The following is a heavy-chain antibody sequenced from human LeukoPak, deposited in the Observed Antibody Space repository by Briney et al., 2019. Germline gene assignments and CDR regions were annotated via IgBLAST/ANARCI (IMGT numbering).Heavy chain of an antibody. CDR1: GGSISSYY. CDR2: IYYSGST. Sequence: PSETLSLTCTVSGGSISSYYWSWIRQPPGKGLEWIGYIYYSGSTSYNPSLKSRVTISVDTSKNQFSLKLSSVTAADTAVYYCARLGLSDYRYFDYWGQGTLVTVSS. J-gene: IGHJ4*02. V-gene: IGHV4-59*01. CDR3: ARLGLSDYRYFDY. D-gene: IGHD4-17*01.